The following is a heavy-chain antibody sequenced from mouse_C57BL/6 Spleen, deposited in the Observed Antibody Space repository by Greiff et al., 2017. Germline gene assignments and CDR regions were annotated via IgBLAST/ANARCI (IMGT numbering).Heavy chain of an antibody. D-gene: IGHD1-1*01. Sequence: QVQLQQPGAELVMPGASVKLSCKASGYTFPSYWMHWVKQRPGHGLEWIGEIDPSDSYTNYNQKFKGKSTLTVDKSSSTAYMQLSSLTSEDSAVYYCARVYGYFDYWGQGTTLTVSS. V-gene: IGHV1-69*01. CDR1: GYTFPSYW. CDR2: IDPSDSYT. CDR3: ARVYGYFDY. J-gene: IGHJ2*01.